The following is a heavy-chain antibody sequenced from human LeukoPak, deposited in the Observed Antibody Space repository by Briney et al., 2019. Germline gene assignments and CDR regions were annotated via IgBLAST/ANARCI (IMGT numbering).Heavy chain of an antibody. Sequence: SETLSLTCAVYGGSFSGYYWSWIRQPPGKGLEWIGEINHSGSINYNPSLKSRVTISVDTSKNQFSLKLSSVTAADTAVYYCARTTYYDSSRGAFDIWGQGTMVTVSS. V-gene: IGHV4-34*01. CDR1: GGSFSGYY. CDR3: ARTTYYDSSRGAFDI. J-gene: IGHJ3*02. CDR2: INHSGSI. D-gene: IGHD3-22*01.